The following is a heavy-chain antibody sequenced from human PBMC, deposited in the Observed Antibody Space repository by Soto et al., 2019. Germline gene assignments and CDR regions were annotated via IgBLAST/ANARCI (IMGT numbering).Heavy chain of an antibody. Sequence: SVKVSCKASGYTFPGYHMHWVRQAPGQRLEWMGWINAGNGNTKYSQKFQGRVTITRDTSASTAYMELSSLRSEYTTMNYYARYTAGSDVWGQGTTVTVSS. CDR3: ARYTAGSDV. D-gene: IGHD2-2*02. V-gene: IGHV1-3*01. CDR1: GYTFPGYH. CDR2: INAGNGNT. J-gene: IGHJ6*02.